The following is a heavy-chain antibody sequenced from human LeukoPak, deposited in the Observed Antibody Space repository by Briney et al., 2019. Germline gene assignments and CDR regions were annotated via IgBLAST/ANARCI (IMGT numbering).Heavy chain of an antibody. J-gene: IGHJ4*02. CDR3: ATASYYYGSGSQYYFDY. Sequence: ASVKVSCKVSGYTFTELSMHWVRQAPGKGLEWMGGFDPEDGETIYAQKFQGRVTMTEDTSTDTAYMELSSLRSEDTAVYYCATASYYYGSGSQYYFDYWGQGTLVTVSS. CDR1: GYTFTELS. D-gene: IGHD3-10*01. V-gene: IGHV1-24*01. CDR2: FDPEDGET.